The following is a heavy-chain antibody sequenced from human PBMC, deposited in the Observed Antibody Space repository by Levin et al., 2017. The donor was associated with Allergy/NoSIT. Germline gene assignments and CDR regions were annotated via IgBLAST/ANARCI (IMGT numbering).Heavy chain of an antibody. CDR3: ARSTYVNWYFDL. J-gene: IGHJ2*01. CDR1: GFTFRDYW. V-gene: IGHV3-74*01. Sequence: GGSLRLSCAGSGFTFRDYWMHWVRQAPGAGLVWVSSIHGNGGVTNYAGAVKGRFTISRDNAENTLYLQMNSLRAEDTAVYFCARSTYVNWYFDLWGRGTLVTV. D-gene: IGHD3-16*01. CDR2: IHGNGGVT.